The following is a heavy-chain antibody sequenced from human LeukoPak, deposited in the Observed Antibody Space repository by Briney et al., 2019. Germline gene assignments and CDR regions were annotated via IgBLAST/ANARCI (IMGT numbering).Heavy chain of an antibody. Sequence: TSVKVSCKASGFTFISSAMQWVRQARGQRLEWIGWIVVGSGNTNYAQKFQERVTITRDMSTSTAYMELSSLRSEDTAVYYCARDNSVGETAWWFDPWGQGTLVTVSS. V-gene: IGHV1-58*02. CDR1: GFTFISSA. J-gene: IGHJ5*02. CDR2: IVVGSGNT. CDR3: ARDNSVGETAWWFDP. D-gene: IGHD1-26*01.